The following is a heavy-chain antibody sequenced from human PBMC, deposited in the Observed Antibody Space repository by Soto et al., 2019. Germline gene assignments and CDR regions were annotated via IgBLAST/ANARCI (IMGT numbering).Heavy chain of an antibody. CDR2: IYHSGST. CDR3: AGWIQLQQYYYYGMDV. D-gene: IGHD5-18*01. CDR1: CGSLSSSNW. V-gene: IGHV4-4*02. J-gene: IGHJ6*02. Sequence: SSETLSPTLAVSCGSLSSSNWWGWVRPPPGKGLEWIGEIYHSGSTNYNPSLKSRVTISVDKSKNQFSLKLSSVTAADTAVYYCAGWIQLQQYYYYGMDVWGQGTTVTVSS.